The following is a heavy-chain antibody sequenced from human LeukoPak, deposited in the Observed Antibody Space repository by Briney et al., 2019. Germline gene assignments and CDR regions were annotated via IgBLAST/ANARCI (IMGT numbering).Heavy chain of an antibody. J-gene: IGHJ6*03. CDR2: ISSNGGGR. CDR1: GFTFSKYA. V-gene: IGHV3-64*01. Sequence: GGSLRLSCAASGFTFSKYAMHWVRQAPGKGLEYVSAISSNGGGRYYANSVKGRFTISRDNSKNTLFLQMGSLRTDDMAAYYCARAPGYQGLYYMDVWGKGTTVTVSS. D-gene: IGHD2-15*01. CDR3: ARAPGYQGLYYMDV.